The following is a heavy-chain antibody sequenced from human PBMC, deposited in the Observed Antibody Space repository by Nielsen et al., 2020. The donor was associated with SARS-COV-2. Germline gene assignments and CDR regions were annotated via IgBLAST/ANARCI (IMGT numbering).Heavy chain of an antibody. Sequence: SETLSLTCTVSGGSISSYYWSWIRQPPGKGLEWIGYIYYSGSTNYNPSLKSRVTISVDTSKNQFSLKLSSVTAADTAVYYCARDNWRGSAFDIWGQGTMVTVSS. V-gene: IGHV4-59*13. CDR2: IYYSGST. CDR3: ARDNWRGSAFDI. D-gene: IGHD1-20*01. J-gene: IGHJ3*02. CDR1: GGSISSYY.